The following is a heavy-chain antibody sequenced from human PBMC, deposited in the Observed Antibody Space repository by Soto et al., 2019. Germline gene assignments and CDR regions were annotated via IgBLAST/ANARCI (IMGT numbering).Heavy chain of an antibody. CDR1: GGTFSSYT. D-gene: IGHD5-18*01. CDR3: ARVPPQLCALDY. V-gene: IGHV1-69*02. Sequence: QVQLVQSGAEVKKPGSSVKVSCKASGGTFSSYTISWVRQAPGQGLEWMGRIIPILGIANYAQKFQGRVTITADKSTSTAYMELSSLRSEDTAVYYCARVPPQLCALDYWGQGTLVTVSS. CDR2: IIPILGIA. J-gene: IGHJ4*02.